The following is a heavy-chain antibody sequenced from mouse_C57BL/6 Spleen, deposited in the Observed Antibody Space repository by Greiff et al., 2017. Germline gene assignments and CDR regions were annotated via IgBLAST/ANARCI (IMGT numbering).Heavy chain of an antibody. Sequence: QVQLQQSGAELVKPGASVKLSCKASAYTFTEYTIPWVKQRSGQGLGWIGWFYPGSGSIKYNEKFKDKATLTADKSSSTGYMELSRLTSEDSAVYFCARQEDSSGYGPWFAYWGQGTPVTVSA. CDR3: ARQEDSSGYGPWFAY. CDR1: AYTFTEYT. J-gene: IGHJ3*01. CDR2: FYPGSGSI. D-gene: IGHD3-2*02. V-gene: IGHV1-62-2*01.